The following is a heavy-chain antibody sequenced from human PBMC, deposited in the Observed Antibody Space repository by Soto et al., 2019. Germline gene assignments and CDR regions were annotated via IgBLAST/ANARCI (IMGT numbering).Heavy chain of an antibody. V-gene: IGHV3-23*01. D-gene: IGHD5-18*01. J-gene: IGHJ4*02. Sequence: PGGSLRLSCAASGFTFSSYAMSWVRQAPGKGLEWVSTLSGSDGRTYSTDSVKGRFTISRDNSRNTAYLQMNILRVEDTAVYYCAKGVSQYTPLALFDYWGRGTLVTVSS. CDR2: LSGSDGRT. CDR1: GFTFSSYA. CDR3: AKGVSQYTPLALFDY.